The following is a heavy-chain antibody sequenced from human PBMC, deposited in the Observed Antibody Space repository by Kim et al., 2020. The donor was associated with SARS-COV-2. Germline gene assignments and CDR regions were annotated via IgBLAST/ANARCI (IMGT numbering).Heavy chain of an antibody. D-gene: IGHD4-17*01. CDR3: ATSTNDYGDYVPCDL. CDR2: IYYSGST. Sequence: SETLSLTCTVSGGSISSSSYYWGWIRQPPGKGLEWIGSIYYSGSTYYNPSLKSRVTISVDTSKNQFSLKLSSVTAADTAVYYCATSTNDYGDYVPCDLWGRGTRVTVSS. V-gene: IGHV4-39*01. CDR1: GGSISSSSYY. J-gene: IGHJ2*01.